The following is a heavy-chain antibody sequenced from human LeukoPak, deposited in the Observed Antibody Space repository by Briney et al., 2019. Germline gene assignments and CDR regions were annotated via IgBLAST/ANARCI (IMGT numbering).Heavy chain of an antibody. V-gene: IGHV3-23*01. CDR2: ISNSGGNT. J-gene: IGHJ4*02. Sequence: GRSLRLSCAASGFTFSSYAMSWVRQAPGKGLEWVSAISNSGGNTYYADSVKGRFTISRDNANNSLYLQMNSLRDEDTAIYYCATARDHGYWGQGTLVTVSS. CDR1: GFTFSSYA. CDR3: ATARDHGY. D-gene: IGHD5-24*01.